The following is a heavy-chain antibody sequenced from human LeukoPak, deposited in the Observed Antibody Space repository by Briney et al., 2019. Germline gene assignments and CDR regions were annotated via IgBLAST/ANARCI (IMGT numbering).Heavy chain of an antibody. CDR1: GFTFISYW. CDR3: ACALYAFNWFDP. Sequence: PGGSLRLSCAASGFTFISYWMSWVRQAPGKGLEWIGSIYDSGSTYYNPSLKSRVTISIDTSKNQFSLKLSSVTAADTAVYYCACALYAFNWFDPWGQGTLVTVSS. CDR2: IYDSGST. J-gene: IGHJ5*02. V-gene: IGHV4-38-2*01. D-gene: IGHD2/OR15-2a*01.